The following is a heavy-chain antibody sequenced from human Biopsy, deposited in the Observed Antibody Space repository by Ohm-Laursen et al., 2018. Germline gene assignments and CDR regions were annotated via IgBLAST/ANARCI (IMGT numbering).Heavy chain of an antibody. Sequence: ASVKVSCNASGYSFTSYYMHWVRQAPGQGLEWMGMINPSGSTTSYPQIFQGRVTMTRDTSRSTVYMELSSLRSADTAVYFCARNTGWYGDLYYFDYWGQGTLVTVSS. CDR1: GYSFTSYY. D-gene: IGHD6-19*01. V-gene: IGHV1-46*01. CDR2: INPSGSTT. CDR3: ARNTGWYGDLYYFDY. J-gene: IGHJ4*02.